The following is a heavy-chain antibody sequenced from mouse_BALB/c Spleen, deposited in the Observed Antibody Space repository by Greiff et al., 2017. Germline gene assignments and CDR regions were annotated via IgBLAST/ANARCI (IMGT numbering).Heavy chain of an antibody. D-gene: IGHD2-1*01. V-gene: IGHV1-18*01. CDR2: INPNNGGT. CDR1: GYTFTDYN. CDR3: ARDGNYDTWFAY. J-gene: IGHJ3*01. Sequence: VQLQQSGPELVKPGASVKIPCKASGYTFTDYNMDWVKQSHGKSLEWIGDINPNNGGTIYNQKFKGKATLTVDKSSSTAYMELRSLTSEDTAVYYCARDGNYDTWFAYWGQGTLVTVSA.